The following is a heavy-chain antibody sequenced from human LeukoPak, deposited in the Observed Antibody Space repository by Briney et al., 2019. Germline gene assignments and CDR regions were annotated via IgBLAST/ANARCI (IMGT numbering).Heavy chain of an antibody. J-gene: IGHJ3*02. D-gene: IGHD1-26*01. CDR2: ISWNSGSI. V-gene: IGHV3-9*03. CDR3: AKDISGSYLNGAQAFEI. CDR1: GCTFGDYA. Sequence: GGSLTLSCAASGCTFGDYARHWVRQAPGKGLEWVSGISWNSGSIGYADSVNGRFTIFSEYAKNSLYLQMNSLRAEDMALYYCAKDISGSYLNGAQAFEIWGQGTMDTVSS.